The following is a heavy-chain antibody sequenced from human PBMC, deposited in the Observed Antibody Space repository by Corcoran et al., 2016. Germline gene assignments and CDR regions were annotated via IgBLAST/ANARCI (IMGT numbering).Heavy chain of an antibody. Sequence: QVQLVESGGGVVQPGRSLRLSCAASGFTFSSYGMHWVRQAPGKGLEWVAVISYDGSNKYYADSVKGRFTISRDNSKNTLYLQMNSLGAEETAVYYCAKEVGYYYDSSGGPNYYYGMDVWGQGTTVTVSS. V-gene: IGHV3-30*18. CDR3: AKEVGYYYDSSGGPNYYYGMDV. D-gene: IGHD3-22*01. CDR1: GFTFSSYG. J-gene: IGHJ6*02. CDR2: ISYDGSNK.